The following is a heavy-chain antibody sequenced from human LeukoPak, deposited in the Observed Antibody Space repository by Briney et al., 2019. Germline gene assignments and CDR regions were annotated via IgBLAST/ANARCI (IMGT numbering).Heavy chain of an antibody. Sequence: GASVKVSCKASGYTFIDYYIHWVRQAPGQGLEWMGWVNPNRGDTNNAQKFQGRVTMTTNTSISTAYMDLTRVTSGDTAVYYCARGTSWGHYWGQGTLLTVSS. CDR2: VNPNRGDT. V-gene: IGHV1-2*02. CDR3: ARGTSWGHY. CDR1: GYTFIDYY. J-gene: IGHJ4*02. D-gene: IGHD3-16*01.